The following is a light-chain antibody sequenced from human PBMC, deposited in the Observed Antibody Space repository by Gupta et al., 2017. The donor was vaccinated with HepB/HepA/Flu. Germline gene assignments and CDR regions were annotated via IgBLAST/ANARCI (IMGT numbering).Light chain of an antibody. CDR1: NSNIGSNY. J-gene: IGLJ2*01. CDR3: AAWDDILSGVV. Sequence: QSVPTQPPSASGAPGQRVTISCSGSNSNIGSNYLYWYQQLPGTAPKLLICRDDRRPSGVSDRFSASKSGTSASLAISGLWSEDEADYYCAAWDDILSGVVFGGGTKLTVL. CDR2: RDD. V-gene: IGLV1-47*03.